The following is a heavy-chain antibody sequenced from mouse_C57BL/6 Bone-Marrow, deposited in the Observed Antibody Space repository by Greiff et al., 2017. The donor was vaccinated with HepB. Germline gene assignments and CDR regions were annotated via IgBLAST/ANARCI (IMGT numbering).Heavy chain of an antibody. D-gene: IGHD1-1*01. CDR3: TRGNYYGSSPYYFDY. V-gene: IGHV1-5*01. CDR1: GYTFTSYW. J-gene: IGHJ2*01. Sequence: EVQLQQSGTVLARPGASVKMSCKTSGYTFTSYWMHWVKQRPGQGLEWIGAIYPGNSDTSYNQKFKGKAKLTAVTSASTAYMELSSLTNEDSAVYYCTRGNYYGSSPYYFDYWGQGTTLTVSS. CDR2: IYPGNSDT.